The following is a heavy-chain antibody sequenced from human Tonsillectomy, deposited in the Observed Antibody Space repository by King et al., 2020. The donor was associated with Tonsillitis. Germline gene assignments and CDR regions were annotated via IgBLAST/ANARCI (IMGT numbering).Heavy chain of an antibody. CDR1: GGSISSSSHY. CDR3: ARVGGSGSQHNEY. V-gene: IGHV4-39*07. J-gene: IGHJ4*02. CDR2: IHYSGST. D-gene: IGHD1-26*01. Sequence: QLQESGPGLVKPSETLSLTCTVSGGSISSSSHYWGWIRQPPGTGLEWIATIHYSGSTYYNPSLKSRVTMSVDTSKNQFSLKLSSVTAADTAVYYCARVGGSGSQHNEYWGEGALVTVSP.